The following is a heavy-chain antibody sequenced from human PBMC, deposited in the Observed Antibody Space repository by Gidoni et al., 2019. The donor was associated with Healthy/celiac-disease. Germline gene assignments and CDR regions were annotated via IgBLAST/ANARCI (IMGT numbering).Heavy chain of an antibody. CDR1: GFTFSSYG. J-gene: IGHJ6*02. CDR3: ARDMGPDDYYYGMDV. D-gene: IGHD3-10*01. Sequence: QVQLVESGGGVVQPGRSLRLSCAASGFTFSSYGMHWVRQAPGKGLEWVAVIWYDGSNKYYADSVKGRFTISRDNSKNTLYLQMNSLRAEDTAVYYCARDMGPDDYYYGMDVWGQGTTVTVSS. CDR2: IWYDGSNK. V-gene: IGHV3-33*01.